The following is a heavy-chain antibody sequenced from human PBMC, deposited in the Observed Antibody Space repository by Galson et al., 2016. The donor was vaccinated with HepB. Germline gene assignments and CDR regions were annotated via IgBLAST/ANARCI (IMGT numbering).Heavy chain of an antibody. J-gene: IGHJ4*02. CDR3: VKDFDYLNGWIDQ. D-gene: IGHD6-19*01. Sequence: SLRLSCAASGFMYRNYAMSWVRQAPGKGLEWVSVISGSGGTTFYADSVKGRFSISRDNSQNTLDLQMNSLRAEDTAIYYCVKDFDYLNGWIDQWGQGILVTVSS. V-gene: IGHV3-23*01. CDR2: ISGSGGTT. CDR1: GFMYRNYA.